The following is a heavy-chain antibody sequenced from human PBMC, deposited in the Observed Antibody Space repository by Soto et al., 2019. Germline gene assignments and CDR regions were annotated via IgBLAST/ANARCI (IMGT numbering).Heavy chain of an antibody. V-gene: IGHV4-4*02. D-gene: IGHD2-15*01. CDR2: IYHSGST. Sequence: SETLSLTCAVSGGSISSSNWWSWVRQPPGKGLEWIGEIYHSGSTNYNPSLKSRVTISVDKSKNQFSLKLSSVTAADTAVYYCARVIVDNFEGSHEGFDYWGQGTLVTVSS. CDR3: ARVIVDNFEGSHEGFDY. CDR1: GGSISSSNW. J-gene: IGHJ4*02.